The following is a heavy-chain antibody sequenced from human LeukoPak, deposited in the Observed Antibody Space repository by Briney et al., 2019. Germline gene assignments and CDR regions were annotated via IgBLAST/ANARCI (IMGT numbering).Heavy chain of an antibody. CDR1: GDSISTSNS. Sequence: HPSETLSLTCTVSGDSISTSNSYWGWIRQPPGKGLEWVSAISGSGGSTYYADSVKGRFTISRDSSKNTLYLQMNSLRAGDAAVYYCAKAPVTTCSGAYCYPFDYWSQGTLVTVSS. D-gene: IGHD2-15*01. CDR2: ISGSGGST. V-gene: IGHV3-23*01. J-gene: IGHJ4*02. CDR3: AKAPVTTCSGAYCYPFDY.